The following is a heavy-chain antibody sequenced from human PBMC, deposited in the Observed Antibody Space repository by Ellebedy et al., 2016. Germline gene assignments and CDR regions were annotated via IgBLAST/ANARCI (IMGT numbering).Heavy chain of an antibody. J-gene: IGHJ4*02. CDR2: VYYTGST. Sequence: SETLSLTCTVSGGSISSSSYYWGWIRQPPGKGLEWIGSVYYTGSTYYNPSLKSRLTISVDTSKNQFSLRLSSVTAADTAVYFCARGIYGSGSVDYWGQGTLVTVSS. D-gene: IGHD3-10*01. CDR3: ARGIYGSGSVDY. V-gene: IGHV4-39*01. CDR1: GGSISSSSYY.